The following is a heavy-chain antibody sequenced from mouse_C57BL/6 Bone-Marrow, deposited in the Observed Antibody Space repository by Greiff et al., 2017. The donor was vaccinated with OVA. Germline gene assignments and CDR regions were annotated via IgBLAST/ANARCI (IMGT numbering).Heavy chain of an antibody. J-gene: IGHJ3*01. D-gene: IGHD2-3*01. V-gene: IGHV5-17*01. CDR3: ARGGYYPAWFAY. CDR1: GFTFSDYG. CDR2: ISSGSSTI. Sequence: EVQLQQSGGGLVKPGGSLKLSCAASGFTFSDYGMHWVRQAPEKGLEWVAYISSGSSTIYYADTVKGRFTISRDNAKNTLFLQMTSLRSEDTAMYYCARGGYYPAWFAYWGQGTLVTVSA.